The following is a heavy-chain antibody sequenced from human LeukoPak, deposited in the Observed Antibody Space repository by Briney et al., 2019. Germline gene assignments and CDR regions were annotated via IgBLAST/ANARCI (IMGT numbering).Heavy chain of an antibody. CDR2: IYYSGST. Sequence: PSETLSLTCTVSGGSVSSGSYYWSWIRQPPGKGLEWIGYIYYSGSTNYNPSLKSRVTMSVDTSKNQFSLKLSSVTAADTAVYYCARAPPGWYYGMDVWGQGTTVTVSS. CDR3: ARAPPGWYYGMDV. CDR1: GGSVSSGSYY. V-gene: IGHV4-61*01. J-gene: IGHJ6*02. D-gene: IGHD2-15*01.